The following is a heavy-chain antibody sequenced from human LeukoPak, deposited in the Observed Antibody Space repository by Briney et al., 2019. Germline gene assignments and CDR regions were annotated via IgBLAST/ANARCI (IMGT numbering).Heavy chain of an antibody. CDR2: VTGDGSST. V-gene: IGHV3-43*02. J-gene: IGHJ1*01. D-gene: IGHD3-22*01. CDR1: GFTFEDYA. CDR3: AKDRDTTGYEH. Sequence: GGSLRLSCAASGFTFEDYAMHWVRQAPGKGLEWVSFVTGDGSSTYYADSVKGRLTISRDNSKNSLYLQMNSLRIEDTALYYRAKDRDTTGYEHWGQGTLVTVSS.